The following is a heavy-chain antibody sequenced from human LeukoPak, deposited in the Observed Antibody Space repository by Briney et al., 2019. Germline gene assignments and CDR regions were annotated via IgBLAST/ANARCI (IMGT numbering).Heavy chain of an antibody. V-gene: IGHV3-7*01. CDR3: AKDKASSGWYGMDV. CDR1: GFTFSTYW. D-gene: IGHD6-19*01. Sequence: GGSLRLSCAASGFTFSTYWMTWVRQAPGKGLEWVANIKQDGSEKFYVDSVKGRFVISRDNAKNSLYLQMNNLRAEDTAVYYCAKDKASSGWYGMDVWGQGTTVTVSS. J-gene: IGHJ6*02. CDR2: IKQDGSEK.